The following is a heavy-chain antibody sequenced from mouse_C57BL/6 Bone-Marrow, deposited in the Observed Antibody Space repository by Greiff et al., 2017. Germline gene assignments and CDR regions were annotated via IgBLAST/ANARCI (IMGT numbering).Heavy chain of an antibody. D-gene: IGHD1-1*01. CDR1: GYTFTSYG. Sequence: QVQLQQSGAELARPGASVKLSCKASGYTFTSYGISWVKQRTGQGLEWIGEIYPRSGNTYYNEKFKGKATLTADKSSSTAYMELRSLTSEDSAVYFCAREGYYGSSSAWFAYWGQGTLVTVSA. J-gene: IGHJ3*01. CDR2: IYPRSGNT. CDR3: AREGYYGSSSAWFAY. V-gene: IGHV1-81*01.